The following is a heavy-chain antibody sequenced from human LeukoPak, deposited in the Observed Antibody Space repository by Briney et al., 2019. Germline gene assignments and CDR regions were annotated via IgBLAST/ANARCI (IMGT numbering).Heavy chain of an antibody. V-gene: IGHV3-74*01. D-gene: IGHD1-26*01. J-gene: IGHJ4*02. Sequence: GGSLRLSCAASGFTFSSNWMHWVRQAPGEGLVWVSRINEDGSTTNYADSVKGRSTIFRDNAKNTLYLQMNSLRAEDTAVYYCVRDLGGRSGHWGQGTLVTVSS. CDR1: GFTFSSNW. CDR3: VRDLGGRSGH. CDR2: INEDGSTT.